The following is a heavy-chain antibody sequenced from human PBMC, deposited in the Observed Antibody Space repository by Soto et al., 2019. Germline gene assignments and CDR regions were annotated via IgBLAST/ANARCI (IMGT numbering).Heavy chain of an antibody. CDR1: GGSISSGGYY. V-gene: IGHV4-31*03. D-gene: IGHD6-6*01. J-gene: IGHJ4*02. CDR2: IYYSGST. CDR3: ARTEYSSSPAVDY. Sequence: QVQLQESGPGLVKPSQTLSLTCTVSGGSISSGGYYWSWIRQHPGKGLEWIGYIYYSGSTYYNPSHKSRVTITVDTSKNQFSLKLSSVTAADTAVYYCARTEYSSSPAVDYWGQGTLVTVSS.